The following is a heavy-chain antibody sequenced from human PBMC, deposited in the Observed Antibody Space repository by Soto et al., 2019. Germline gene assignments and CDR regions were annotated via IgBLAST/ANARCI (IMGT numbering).Heavy chain of an antibody. J-gene: IGHJ6*02. CDR2: INHSGST. CDR1: GGSFSGYY. V-gene: IGHV4-34*01. CDR3: ARGGGGPIWFGEFNHYYYGLDV. D-gene: IGHD3-10*01. Sequence: SETLSLTCAVYGGSFSGYYWSWIRQPPGKGLEWIGEINHSGSTNYNPSLKSRVTISVDTSKNQFSLKLSSVTAADTAVYYCARGGGGPIWFGEFNHYYYGLDVWGQGTTVTVSS.